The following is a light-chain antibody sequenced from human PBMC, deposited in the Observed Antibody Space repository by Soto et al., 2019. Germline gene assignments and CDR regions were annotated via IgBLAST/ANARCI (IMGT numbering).Light chain of an antibody. J-gene: IGKJ3*01. V-gene: IGKV1-39*01. Sequence: DIQMTQSPSSLSASVGDRVSITCRASQSIRSHLNWYQQKPQKAPNVLIYPGSSLQGRVPSRFSRGGSGTDFTRTIKSLQLEDFATYYDQQSYSSPYTFGPSAKVDSK. CDR2: PGS. CDR1: QSIRSH. CDR3: QQSYSSPYT.